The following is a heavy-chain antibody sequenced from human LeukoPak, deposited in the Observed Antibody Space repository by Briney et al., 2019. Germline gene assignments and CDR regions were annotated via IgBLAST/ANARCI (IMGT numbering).Heavy chain of an antibody. D-gene: IGHD3-3*01. V-gene: IGHV1-8*01. CDR1: GYTFTSYD. CDR2: MNPNSGNT. J-gene: IGHJ4*02. CDR3: AITPSQCYDFWSGSYD. Sequence: ASVKVSCKASGYTFTSYDINWVRQATGQGLEWMGWMNPNSGNTGYAQKFQGRVTMTRNTSISTAYMEQSSLRSEDTAVYYCAITPSQCYDFWSGSYDWGQGTLVTVSS.